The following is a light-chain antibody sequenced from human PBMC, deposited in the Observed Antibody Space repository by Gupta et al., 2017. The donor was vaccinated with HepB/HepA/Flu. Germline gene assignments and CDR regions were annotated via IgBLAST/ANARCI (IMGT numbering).Light chain of an antibody. V-gene: IGKV3-11*01. Sequence: EIVLTQSPVTLSLSPGERATLPCRASQSINSFLAWYQQTPGQAPRLLIYDASNRATGIPARFSGSGSGTDFTLTISSLEPEDFAVYYCQQRYTWPITFGQGTRLEIK. CDR1: QSINSF. J-gene: IGKJ5*01. CDR3: QQRYTWPIT. CDR2: DAS.